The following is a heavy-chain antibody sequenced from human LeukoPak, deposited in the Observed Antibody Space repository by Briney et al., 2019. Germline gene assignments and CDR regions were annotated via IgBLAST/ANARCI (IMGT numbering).Heavy chain of an antibody. V-gene: IGHV3-23*01. CDR1: GFFFRNYA. CDR3: TKDRRQHYYASGSYLNWFDP. J-gene: IGHJ5*02. Sequence: GGSLRLSCAASGFFFRNYAMHWVRQTPGKGLEWVSVISGDGDSTFYADSVKGRFTISRDSSKNTVHLQMNILRAEDTAIYYCTKDRRQHYYASGSYLNWFDPWGQGTLVTVSS. CDR2: ISGDGDST. D-gene: IGHD3-10*01.